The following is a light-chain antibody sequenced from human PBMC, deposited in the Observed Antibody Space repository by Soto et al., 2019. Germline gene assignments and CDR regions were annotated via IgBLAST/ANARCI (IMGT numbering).Light chain of an antibody. J-gene: IGKJ5*01. V-gene: IGKV3-20*01. CDR1: QSVSSN. Sequence: EIVMTQSLASLSVSPGGTASLSCRASQSVSSNLAWYQQKPGQAPRILIYAASSRATGIPDRFSGSGSGTDFTLSISRLEPADFAVYYCQQYGSSAITFGQGTRLEIK. CDR3: QQYGSSAIT. CDR2: AAS.